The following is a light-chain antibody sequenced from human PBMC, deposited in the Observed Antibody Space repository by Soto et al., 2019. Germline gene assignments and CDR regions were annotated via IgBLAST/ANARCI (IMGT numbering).Light chain of an antibody. Sequence: EMVMTQARATLTVSPGERATLSCRASQSVSSNLAWYQQKPGQAPRLLIYGASTRATGIPARFSGSGSGTEFTLTISSLQSGDFAVYYCQQYNNWPYTFGQGTKVDIK. CDR1: QSVSSN. V-gene: IGKV3-15*01. CDR3: QQYNNWPYT. J-gene: IGKJ2*01. CDR2: GAS.